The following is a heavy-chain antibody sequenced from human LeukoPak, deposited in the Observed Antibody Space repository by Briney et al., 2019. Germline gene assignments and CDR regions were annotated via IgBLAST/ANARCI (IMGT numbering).Heavy chain of an antibody. J-gene: IGHJ4*02. CDR1: GYTFTSYY. V-gene: IGHV1-46*01. Sequence: ASVKVSCTASGYTFTSYYMHWVRQAPGQGLEWMGIINPSGCSTSYAQKFQGRVTMTSNTSTSTVYMDQSNPRSEDAAVYYCARAYDFPDYWGQGTLVTVSS. D-gene: IGHD3-3*01. CDR2: INPSGCST. CDR3: ARAYDFPDY.